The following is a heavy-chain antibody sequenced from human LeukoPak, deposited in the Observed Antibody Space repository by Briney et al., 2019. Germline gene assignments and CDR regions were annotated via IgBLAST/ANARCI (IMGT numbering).Heavy chain of an antibody. CDR1: GFTFGDYA. Sequence: GGSLRLSCRTSGFTFGDYAMSWFRQAPGKGLEWVSFIRSKDYGGTTEYAASVKGRFTISRDDSKSIAYLQMNSLKTEDTAVYYCIRGRYRSGWSTDYWGQGTLVTVPS. CDR3: IRGRYRSGWSTDY. CDR2: IRSKDYGGTT. J-gene: IGHJ4*02. D-gene: IGHD6-19*01. V-gene: IGHV3-49*03.